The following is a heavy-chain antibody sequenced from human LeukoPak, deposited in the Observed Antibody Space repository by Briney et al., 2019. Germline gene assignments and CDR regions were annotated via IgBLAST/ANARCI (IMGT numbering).Heavy chain of an antibody. J-gene: IGHJ4*02. Sequence: GGSLRLSCAASGFTFSSYWMSWVRQAPGKGLEWVANIKQDGSEKYYVDSVKGRFTISRDNAKNSLYLQMNSLRAEDTAVYYCARTGPGYPMMGDLDYWGQGTLVTVSS. CDR3: ARTGPGYPMMGDLDY. CDR2: IKQDGSEK. CDR1: GFTFSSYW. D-gene: IGHD2-21*01. V-gene: IGHV3-7*01.